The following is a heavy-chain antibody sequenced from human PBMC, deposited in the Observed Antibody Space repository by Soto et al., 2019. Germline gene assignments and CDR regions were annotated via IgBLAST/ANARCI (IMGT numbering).Heavy chain of an antibody. J-gene: IGHJ6*02. CDR3: ARHLMTGPYNYYCNGMDV. CDR1: GASISGSTSY. V-gene: IGHV4-39*01. D-gene: IGHD3-9*01. CDR2: IHYSRST. Sequence: QLQLQESGPGLMKPSETLSLNCTVSGASISGSTSYWGWIRQPPGKGLEWIGKIHYSRSTYSSPSLKSRVTLSVDTSKNQFSLRLRSVTAADTAVYYCARHLMTGPYNYYCNGMDVWGPGTTVTVS.